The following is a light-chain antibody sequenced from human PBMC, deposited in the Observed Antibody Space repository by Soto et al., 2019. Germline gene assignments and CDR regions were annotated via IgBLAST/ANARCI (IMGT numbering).Light chain of an antibody. CDR1: TSDIGSNT. V-gene: IGLV1-44*01. Sequence: QSVLTQPPSASGTPGQKVTISCSGATSDIGSNTIHWYRHLPGSGPTLVVFNNDQRPSGVPDRISGSKSGTSASLAISGLQSEDEADYYCAAMDDYRSGPVFGGGTKLTVL. J-gene: IGLJ3*02. CDR3: AAMDDYRSGPV. CDR2: NND.